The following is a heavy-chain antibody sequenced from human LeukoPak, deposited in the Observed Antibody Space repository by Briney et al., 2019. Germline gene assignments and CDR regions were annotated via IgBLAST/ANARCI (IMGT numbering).Heavy chain of an antibody. V-gene: IGHV3-7*03. D-gene: IGHD6-13*01. Sequence: GGSLRLSCAASGFTFSSYWMNWVRQAPGKGLEWVANIKKDGSDKNYLGSVKGRFTVSRDNAKNSLYLQMNSLRAEDTAVYYCGRLGIITAAGSNDYWGQGTLVTVSS. CDR3: GRLGIITAAGSNDY. J-gene: IGHJ4*02. CDR1: GFTFSSYW. CDR2: IKKDGSDK.